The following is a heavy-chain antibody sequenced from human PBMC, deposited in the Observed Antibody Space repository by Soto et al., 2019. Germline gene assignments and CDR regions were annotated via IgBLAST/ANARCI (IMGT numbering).Heavy chain of an antibody. D-gene: IGHD2-15*01. Sequence: QVQLQQWGAGLLKPSETLSLTCAVYGGSFSGYYWSWIRQPPQKGLEWIGEINHSGSTNYNPSLKSRVTISVDTSKNQFSLKLSSVTAADTAVYYCARVYCSGGSCLDYWGQGTLVTVSS. V-gene: IGHV4-34*01. J-gene: IGHJ4*02. CDR2: INHSGST. CDR1: GGSFSGYY. CDR3: ARVYCSGGSCLDY.